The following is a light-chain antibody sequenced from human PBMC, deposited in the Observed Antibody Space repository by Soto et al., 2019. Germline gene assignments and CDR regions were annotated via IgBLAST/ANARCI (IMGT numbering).Light chain of an antibody. CDR2: DAS. Sequence: IEVTQSPSSLASSVGDRFTITCRASQTIGTYLNWYRHKSGAAPELLIYDASTLQSGVPSRFGGGASGTDFTLTISSLQLDDFATYYCQQSYNTPLTFGQGTKVDIK. V-gene: IGKV1-39*01. J-gene: IGKJ1*01. CDR3: QQSYNTPLT. CDR1: QTIGTY.